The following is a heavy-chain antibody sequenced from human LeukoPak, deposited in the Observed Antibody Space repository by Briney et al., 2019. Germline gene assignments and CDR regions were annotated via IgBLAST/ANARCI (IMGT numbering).Heavy chain of an antibody. CDR2: IIPIFGTA. CDR1: GGTFSSYA. J-gene: IGHJ4*02. D-gene: IGHD2-2*01. Sequence: ASVKVSCKASGGTFSSYAISWVRQAPGQGLEWVGGIIPIFGTANYAQKFQGRVTITADESTSTAYMELSSLRSEDTAVYYCASQYCSSTSCYFIDYFDYWGQGTLVTVSS. V-gene: IGHV1-69*01. CDR3: ASQYCSSTSCYFIDYFDY.